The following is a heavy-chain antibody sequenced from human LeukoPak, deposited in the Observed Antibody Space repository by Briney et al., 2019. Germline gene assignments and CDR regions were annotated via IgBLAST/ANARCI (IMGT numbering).Heavy chain of an antibody. CDR1: GFTFSSYA. CDR3: ATGAYYYGSGSRLDY. J-gene: IGHJ4*02. CDR2: ISGSGGST. V-gene: IGHV3-23*01. D-gene: IGHD3-10*01. Sequence: GGSLRLSCAASGFTFSSYAMSWVRQAPGKGLEWVLAISGSGGSTYYADSVKGRFTISRDNSKNTLYLQMNSLRAEDTAVYYCATGAYYYGSGSRLDYWGQGTLVTVSS.